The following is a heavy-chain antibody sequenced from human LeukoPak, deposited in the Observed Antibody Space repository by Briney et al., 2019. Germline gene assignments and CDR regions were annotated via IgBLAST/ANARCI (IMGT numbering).Heavy chain of an antibody. V-gene: IGHV4-38-2*02. CDR3: ARITDRTIFGEIMHGFDI. CDR2: ISHSGIT. J-gene: IGHJ3*02. Sequence: SETLSLTCTVSGYSIGSSYYWVWIRLAPGQGLEWIASISHSGITYYNPSLRSRVTISKDTSRNQFSLQLNSVTAADTAVYYCARITDRTIFGEIMHGFDIWGQGTPVTVSS. CDR1: GYSIGSSYY. D-gene: IGHD3-3*01.